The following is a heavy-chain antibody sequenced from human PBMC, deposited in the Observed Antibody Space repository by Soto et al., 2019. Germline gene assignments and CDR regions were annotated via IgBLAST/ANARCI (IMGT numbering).Heavy chain of an antibody. D-gene: IGHD6-13*01. V-gene: IGHV4-39*07. CDR1: GGSISSSSYY. J-gene: IGHJ4*02. Sequence: SETLSLTCTVSGGSISSSSYYWGWILQPPGKGLEWIGSIYYSGSTNYNPSLKSRVTISVDTSKNQFSLKLSSVTAADTAVYYCARGCTGYSSSWYRYWGQGTLVTVSS. CDR2: IYYSGST. CDR3: ARGCTGYSSSWYRY.